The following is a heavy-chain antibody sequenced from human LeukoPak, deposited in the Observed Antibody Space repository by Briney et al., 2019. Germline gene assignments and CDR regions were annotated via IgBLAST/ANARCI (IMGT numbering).Heavy chain of an antibody. Sequence: PSQTLSLTCTVSGGSISSGSYYWSWIRQPAGKGLEWIGRIYTSGSTNYNPSLKSRVTISVDTSKNQFSLKLSSVTAADTAVYYCARVIAPGYSGYDYGYYYYYTDVWGKGTTVTVSS. V-gene: IGHV4-61*02. CDR1: GGSISSGSYY. CDR3: ARVIAPGYSGYDYGYYYYYTDV. CDR2: IYTSGST. D-gene: IGHD5-12*01. J-gene: IGHJ6*03.